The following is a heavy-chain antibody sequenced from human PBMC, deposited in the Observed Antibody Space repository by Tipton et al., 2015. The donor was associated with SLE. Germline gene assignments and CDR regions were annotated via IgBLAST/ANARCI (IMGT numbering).Heavy chain of an antibody. D-gene: IGHD3-22*01. CDR1: GGSISSSSYY. V-gene: IGHV4-39*07. Sequence: TLSLTCTVSGGSISSSSYYWGWIRQPPGKGLEWIGSIYYSGSPYYNPSLKSRVTISVDTSKNQFSLKLSSVTATDTAVYYCARDPHDSSGYHDAFDIWGQGTMVTVSS. J-gene: IGHJ3*02. CDR2: IYYSGSP. CDR3: ARDPHDSSGYHDAFDI.